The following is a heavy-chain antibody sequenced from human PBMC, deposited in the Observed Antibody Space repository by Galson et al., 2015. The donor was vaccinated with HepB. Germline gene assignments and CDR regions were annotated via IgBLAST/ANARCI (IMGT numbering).Heavy chain of an antibody. CDR1: GFTFDDYT. CDR3: AKEGGLAAAAPPQGYFDL. Sequence: SLRLSCAASGFTFDDYTMHWVRQAPGKGLEWVSLISWDGGSTYYADSVKGRFTISRDNSKNSLYLQMNSLRTEDTALYYCAKEGGLAAAAPPQGYFDLWGRGTLVTVSS. CDR2: ISWDGGST. D-gene: IGHD6-13*01. J-gene: IGHJ2*01. V-gene: IGHV3-43*01.